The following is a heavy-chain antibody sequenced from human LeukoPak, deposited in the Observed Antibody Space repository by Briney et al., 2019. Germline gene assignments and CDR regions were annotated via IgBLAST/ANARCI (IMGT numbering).Heavy chain of an antibody. J-gene: IGHJ5*02. D-gene: IGHD6-13*01. CDR1: GFTFSSYE. CDR3: ASIAAVAPRRVS. Sequence: GGSLRLSCAASGFTFSSYEMNWVRQAPGKGLERVSYISSGGGTIYYADSVKGRFTVSRDNAKNSLYLQMNSVRAEDTAVYYCASIAAVAPRRVSWGQGTLVTVSS. CDR2: ISSGGGTI. V-gene: IGHV3-48*03.